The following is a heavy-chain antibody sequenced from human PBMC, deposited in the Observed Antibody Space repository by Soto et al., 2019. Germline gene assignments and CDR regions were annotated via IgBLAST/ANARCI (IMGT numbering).Heavy chain of an antibody. CDR2: VYHNGGA. CDR1: GVSIHNSHSF. V-gene: IGHV4-39*07. J-gene: IGHJ5*02. CDR3: ARDVIAPPNYFDP. D-gene: IGHD4-4*01. Sequence: SENLSLTCTVSGVSIHNSHSFWAWIRQPPGKGLQFIASVYHNGGAHYNSSLKSRVTISVDKSKNQFSLKMNSVTAADTAVYYCARDVIAPPNYFDPCGQGTLVTASS.